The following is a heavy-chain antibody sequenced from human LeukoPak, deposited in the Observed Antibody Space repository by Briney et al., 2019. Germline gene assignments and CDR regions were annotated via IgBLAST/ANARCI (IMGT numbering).Heavy chain of an antibody. D-gene: IGHD3-10*01. CDR3: ARPSGQYYYGSGTEFHY. CDR2: IYHSGST. V-gene: IGHV4-38-2*01. Sequence: SGTLSLTCAVSGYSISSGYYWGWIRQPPGKGLEWIGSIYHSGSTYYNPSLKSRVTISVDTSKNQFSLKLSSVTAADTAVYYCARPSGQYYYGSGTEFHYWGQGTLVTVSS. CDR1: GYSISSGYY. J-gene: IGHJ4*02.